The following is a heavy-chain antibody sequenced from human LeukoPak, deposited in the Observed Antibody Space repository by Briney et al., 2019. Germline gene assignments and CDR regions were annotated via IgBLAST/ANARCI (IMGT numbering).Heavy chain of an antibody. CDR3: ARGSMTTVTIDNWSDP. CDR2: INPNSGGT. D-gene: IGHD4-17*01. V-gene: IGHV1-2*06. CDR1: GYTFTGYY. J-gene: IGHJ5*02. Sequence: ASVKVSCKASGYTFTGYYMHWVRQAPGQGLEWMGRINPNSGGTNYAQKFQGRVTMTRDTSISTAYMELSRLRSDDTAVYYCARGSMTTVTIDNWSDPWGQGTLVTVSS.